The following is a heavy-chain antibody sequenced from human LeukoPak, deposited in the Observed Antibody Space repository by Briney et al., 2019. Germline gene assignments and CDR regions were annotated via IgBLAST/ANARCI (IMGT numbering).Heavy chain of an antibody. D-gene: IGHD6-19*01. Sequence: GSSVKVSCKASGGTFSSYAISWVRQAPGQGLEWMGRIIPIFCTANYAQKFQGRVTITTDESTSTAYMELSSLRSEDTAVYYCARGELMYSSGCDYWGQGTLVTVSS. V-gene: IGHV1-69*05. CDR2: IIPIFCTA. J-gene: IGHJ4*02. CDR3: ARGELMYSSGCDY. CDR1: GGTFSSYA.